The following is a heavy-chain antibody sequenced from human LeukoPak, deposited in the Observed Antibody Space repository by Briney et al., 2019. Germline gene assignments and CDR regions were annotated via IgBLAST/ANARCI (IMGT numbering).Heavy chain of an antibody. J-gene: IGHJ5*02. D-gene: IGHD3-22*01. Sequence: GSSVKVSCKASGGTFSSYAISWVRQAPGQGLEWMGGIIPIFGTANYAQKFQGRVTITADESTSTAYMELSSLRSEDTAVYYCAREVTMIVVATPVWFDLWGQGTLVTVSS. CDR3: AREVTMIVVATPVWFDL. CDR1: GGTFSSYA. V-gene: IGHV1-69*01. CDR2: IIPIFGTA.